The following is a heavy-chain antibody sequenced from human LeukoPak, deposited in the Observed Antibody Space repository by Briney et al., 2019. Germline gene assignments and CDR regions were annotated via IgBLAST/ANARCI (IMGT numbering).Heavy chain of an antibody. CDR1: GFTFSSYA. D-gene: IGHD3-10*01. CDR3: AKHYSSGTYYNYFDY. J-gene: IGHJ4*02. Sequence: GGSLRLSCAASGFTFSSYAMSWVRQAPGKGLEWVSAISDSGDRTWYADSVKGRFTISRDNSKNTLYLQMNSLRAEDTAVYYCAKHYSSGTYYNYFDYWGQGTLVTVSS. CDR2: ISDSGDRT. V-gene: IGHV3-23*01.